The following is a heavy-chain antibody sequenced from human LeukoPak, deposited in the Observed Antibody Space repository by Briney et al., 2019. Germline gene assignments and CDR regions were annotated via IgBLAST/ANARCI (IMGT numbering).Heavy chain of an antibody. Sequence: PSEALSLTCTHSGGSISSYYWSWIRQPARAGLEWIGRIYTSGGTNYNPSPKSRVTMAVDTSKNQFSLKLSSVTAADTAVYYCARARGPTALDVWGKGTTVTVSS. CDR3: ARARGPTALDV. V-gene: IGHV4-4*07. CDR2: IYTSGGT. CDR1: GGSISSYY. J-gene: IGHJ6*04. D-gene: IGHD3-10*01.